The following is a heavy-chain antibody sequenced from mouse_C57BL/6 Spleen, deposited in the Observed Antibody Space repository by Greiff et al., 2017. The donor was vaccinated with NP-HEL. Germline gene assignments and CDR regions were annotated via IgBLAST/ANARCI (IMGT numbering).Heavy chain of an antibody. J-gene: IGHJ1*03. CDR2: IYPGDGDT. V-gene: IGHV1-80*01. CDR1: GYAFSSYW. Sequence: QVQLQQSGAELVKPGASVKISCKASGYAFSSYWMNWVKQRPGKGLEWIGQIYPGDGDTNYNGKFKGKATLTAAKSSSTAYMQLSSLTSEDSAVYFCARSRDPLLRYFDVWGTGTTVTVSS. CDR3: ARSRDPLLRYFDV. D-gene: IGHD1-1*01.